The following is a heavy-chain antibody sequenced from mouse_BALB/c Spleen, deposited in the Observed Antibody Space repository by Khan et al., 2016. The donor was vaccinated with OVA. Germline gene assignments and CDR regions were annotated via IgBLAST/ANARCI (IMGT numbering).Heavy chain of an antibody. Sequence: QVQLKDSGPGLVAPSQNLSITCTVSGFSLTDYGVNWVRQPPGKGLEWLGMIWGDGSTDYNSALKSRLSISKDNSKSQVFLKMNSLQTDDTARFYCARELRLGGFAYWGQGTLVTVSA. CDR1: GFSLTDYG. CDR3: ARELRLGGFAY. CDR2: IWGDGST. J-gene: IGHJ3*01. V-gene: IGHV2-6-7*01. D-gene: IGHD1-2*01.